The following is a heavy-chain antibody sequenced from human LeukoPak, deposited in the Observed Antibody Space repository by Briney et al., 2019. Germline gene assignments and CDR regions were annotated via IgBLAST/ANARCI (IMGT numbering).Heavy chain of an antibody. CDR3: ARGGGYYGPDAFDI. CDR1: DGSTTGYY. D-gene: IGHD3-10*01. V-gene: IGHV4-59*08. J-gene: IGHJ3*02. CDR2: VYYTGRT. Sequence: SETLSLTCSVSDGSTTGYYWSWIRQPPGKGLEWIAYVYYTGRTLYNPSLESRVTISVDTSKTQFSLTVTSVTAADTAVYYCARGGGYYGPDAFDIWGQGAMITVSS.